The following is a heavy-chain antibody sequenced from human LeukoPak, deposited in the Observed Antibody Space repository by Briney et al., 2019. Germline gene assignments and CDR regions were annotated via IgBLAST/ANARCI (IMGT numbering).Heavy chain of an antibody. CDR2: ISSSGSTI. J-gene: IGHJ6*03. D-gene: IGHD6-13*01. CDR1: GFTFSSYE. CDR3: ARDSYSSSWYRYYYYYMDV. V-gene: IGHV3-48*03. Sequence: PGGSLRLSCAASGFTFSSYEMNWVRQAPGKGLEWVSYISSSGSTIYYADSVKGRFTISRDNAKNSLYLQMNSLRAEDTAAYYCARDSYSSSWYRYYYYYMDVWGKGTTVTISS.